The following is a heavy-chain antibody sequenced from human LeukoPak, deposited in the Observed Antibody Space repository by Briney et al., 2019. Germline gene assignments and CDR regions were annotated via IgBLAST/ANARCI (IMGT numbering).Heavy chain of an antibody. D-gene: IGHD5-24*01. CDR3: AKDVLGDRWLQLNPYDL. J-gene: IGHJ5*02. Sequence: PGGSLRLSCEASGFMLNDFYMTWIRQAPGKGLEWVAYISDNGDTIYYADSVRGRFTISRDNSENSVYLQMTSLTAEDTALYYCAKDVLGDRWLQLNPYDLWGQGTLVIVSS. CDR1: GFMLNDFY. V-gene: IGHV3-11*04. CDR2: ISDNGDTI.